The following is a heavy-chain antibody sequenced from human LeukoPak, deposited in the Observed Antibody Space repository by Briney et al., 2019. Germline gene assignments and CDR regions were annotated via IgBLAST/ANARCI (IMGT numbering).Heavy chain of an antibody. D-gene: IGHD1-7*01. CDR1: GYAFSSYG. Sequence: ASVKVSCKASGYAFSSYGIGWVRQAPGQGLEWMGWVGPYNRKTNYVQKFQGRVTMTTDTSTNTAYLELRTLRSDDTAVYYCARGAPRGVWNFYFDYWGQGTLVTVSS. CDR3: ARGAPRGVWNFYFDY. J-gene: IGHJ4*02. V-gene: IGHV1-18*01. CDR2: VGPYNRKT.